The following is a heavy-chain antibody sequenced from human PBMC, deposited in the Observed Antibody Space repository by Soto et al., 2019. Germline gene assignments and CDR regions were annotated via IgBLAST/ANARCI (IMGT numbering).Heavy chain of an antibody. D-gene: IGHD6-13*01. CDR3: ARLQYSSSWYQDYYYYYGMDV. Sequence: GESLKISCKGSGYSFTSYWIGWVRQMPGKGLEWMGIIYPGDSDTRYSPSFQGQVTISADKSISTAYLQWGSLKASDTAMDYCARLQYSSSWYQDYYYYYGMDVWGQGTTVTVSS. V-gene: IGHV5-51*01. CDR2: IYPGDSDT. J-gene: IGHJ6*02. CDR1: GYSFTSYW.